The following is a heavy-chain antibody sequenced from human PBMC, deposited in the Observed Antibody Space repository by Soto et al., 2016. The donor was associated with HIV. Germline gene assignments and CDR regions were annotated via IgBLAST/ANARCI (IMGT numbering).Heavy chain of an antibody. CDR1: GYTFSGYF. V-gene: IGHV1-2*02. Sequence: QVQLMQSGAEVKKPGASVKVSCKASGYTFSGYFIHWVRQAPGQGPEYMGWINPNIDAPIYAPKFQGRVTMTRDTSISTAYMELRSLTSDDTVVYYCARGFPHHYFDPWGQGTLITVSS. J-gene: IGHJ5*02. CDR3: ARGFPHHYFDP. D-gene: IGHD1-26*01. CDR2: INPNIDAP.